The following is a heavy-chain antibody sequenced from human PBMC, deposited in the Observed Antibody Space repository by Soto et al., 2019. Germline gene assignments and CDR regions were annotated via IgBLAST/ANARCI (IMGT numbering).Heavy chain of an antibody. CDR1: GFTFDDYA. CDR2: ISWDGGST. D-gene: IGHD6-19*01. V-gene: IGHV3-43D*04. CDR3: AKDIQEWLVQDYYYGMDV. J-gene: IGHJ6*02. Sequence: HPGGSLRLSCAASGFTFDDYAMHWVRQAPGKGLEWVSLISWDGGSTYYADSVKGRFTISRDNSKNSLYLQMNSLRAEDTALYYCAKDIQEWLVQDYYYGMDVWGQGTTVTVSS.